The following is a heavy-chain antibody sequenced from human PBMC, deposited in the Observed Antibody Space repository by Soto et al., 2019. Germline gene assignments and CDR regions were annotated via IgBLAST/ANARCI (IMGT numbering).Heavy chain of an antibody. CDR1: GGSISSYY. D-gene: IGHD2-15*01. CDR2: IYYSGST. J-gene: IGHJ4*02. Sequence: SETLSLTCTVSGGSISSYYWSWIRQPPGKGLEWIGYIYYSGSTNYNPSLKSRVTISVDTSKNQFSLKLSSVTAADTAVYYCARHEAYCSGGSCSGGRSYAYWVQGTLVTVSS. V-gene: IGHV4-59*08. CDR3: ARHEAYCSGGSCSGGRSYAY.